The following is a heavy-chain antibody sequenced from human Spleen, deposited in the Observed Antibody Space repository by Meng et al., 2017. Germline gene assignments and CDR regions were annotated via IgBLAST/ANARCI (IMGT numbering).Heavy chain of an antibody. J-gene: IGHJ4*02. CDR3: ARGTPGRSYSDY. V-gene: IGHV1-46*01. D-gene: IGHD3-10*01. CDR2: LNPSVGST. CDR1: GYTFTSYY. Sequence: QVQLVQSGAEVKKPGASVKVSCKASGYTFTSYYMHWVRQAPGQGLEWMGILNPSVGSTTYAQKFEGRVTMTRDTSTSTVYLEVSSLTSEDTAVYYCARGTPGRSYSDYWGQGTLVTVSS.